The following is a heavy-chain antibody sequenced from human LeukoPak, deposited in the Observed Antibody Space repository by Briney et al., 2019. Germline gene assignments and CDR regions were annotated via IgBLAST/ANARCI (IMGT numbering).Heavy chain of an antibody. V-gene: IGHV5-51*01. J-gene: IGHJ4*02. D-gene: IGHD2-21*02. CDR2: IYPGDSDT. Sequence: GESLKISCKGSGYSFTNYWIAWLRQMPGEGLEWMGIIYPGDSDTRYSPSFQGQVTISADKSINTAYLQWSSLKASDSAMYYCARRAYCGGDCYSDYWGQGTLVTVSS. CDR3: ARRAYCGGDCYSDY. CDR1: GYSFTNYW.